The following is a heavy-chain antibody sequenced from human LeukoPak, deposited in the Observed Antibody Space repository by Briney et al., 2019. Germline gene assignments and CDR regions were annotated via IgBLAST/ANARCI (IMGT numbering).Heavy chain of an antibody. V-gene: IGHV4-59*01. Sequence: SETLSLTCTVSGGSISSYYWSRIRQPPGKGLEWIGYIYYSGSTNYNPSLKSRVTISVDTSKNQFSLKLSSVTAADTAVYYCARRVYGDFFDYWGQGTLVTVSS. CDR3: ARRVYGDFFDY. D-gene: IGHD4-17*01. CDR1: GGSISSYY. J-gene: IGHJ4*02. CDR2: IYYSGST.